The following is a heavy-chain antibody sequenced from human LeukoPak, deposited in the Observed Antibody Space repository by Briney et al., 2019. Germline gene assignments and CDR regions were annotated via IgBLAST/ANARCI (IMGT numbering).Heavy chain of an antibody. D-gene: IGHD2-8*01. Sequence: SVKVSCKASGGTFSSYAISWVRQAPGQGLEWMGGIIPIFGTANYAQKFQGRVTITTDESTSTAYMELSSLRSEDTAVYYCATERIVLMVYAIINYFDYWGQGTLVTVSS. J-gene: IGHJ4*02. CDR2: IIPIFGTA. CDR1: GGTFSSYA. V-gene: IGHV1-69*05. CDR3: ATERIVLMVYAIINYFDY.